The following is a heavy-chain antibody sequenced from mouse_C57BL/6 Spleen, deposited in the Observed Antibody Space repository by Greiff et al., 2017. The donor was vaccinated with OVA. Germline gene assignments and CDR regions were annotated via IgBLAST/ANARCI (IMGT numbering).Heavy chain of an antibody. J-gene: IGHJ4*01. CDR3: ARSAAQANYYAMDY. Sequence: VQLQQSGPELVKPGASVKMSCKASGYTFTDYNMHWVKQSHGKSLEWIGYINPNNGGTSYNQKFKGKATLTVNKSSSTAYMELRSLTSEDSAVYYCARSAAQANYYAMDYWGQGTSVTVSS. CDR2: INPNNGGT. D-gene: IGHD3-2*02. V-gene: IGHV1-22*01. CDR1: GYTFTDYN.